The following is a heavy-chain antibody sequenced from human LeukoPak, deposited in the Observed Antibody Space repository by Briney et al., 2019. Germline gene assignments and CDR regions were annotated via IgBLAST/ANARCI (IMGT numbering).Heavy chain of an antibody. D-gene: IGHD2-21*01. J-gene: IGHJ4*02. CDR1: GFTLRSYV. Sequence: PGGSLRLSCVASGFTLRSYVMNWVRQTPGKGLEWVSRISGSGDSTFYADSVKGRFTISRDSSKNTLFLQMNRLRPEDAAVYYCAKAPVTTCRGAYCYPFDYWGQGTLVTVSS. V-gene: IGHV3-23*01. CDR2: ISGSGDST. CDR3: AKAPVTTCRGAYCYPFDY.